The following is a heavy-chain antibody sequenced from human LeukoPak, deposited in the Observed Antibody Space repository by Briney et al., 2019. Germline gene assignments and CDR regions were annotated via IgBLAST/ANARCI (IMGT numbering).Heavy chain of an antibody. J-gene: IGHJ3*02. CDR3: AKPKGSSSWYYAFDI. CDR1: GYSFTSYW. D-gene: IGHD6-13*01. V-gene: IGHV5-51*01. Sequence: GESLKISCKGSGYSFTSYWIGWVRQMPGKGLEWMGIIYPGDSDTRYSPSFQGQVTISADKSISTAYLQWRSLKASDTAMYYCAKPKGSSSWYYAFDIWGQGTMVTVSS. CDR2: IYPGDSDT.